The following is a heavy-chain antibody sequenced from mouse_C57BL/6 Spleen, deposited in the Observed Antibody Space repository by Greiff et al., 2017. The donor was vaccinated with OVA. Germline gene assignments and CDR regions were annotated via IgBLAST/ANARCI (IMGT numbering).Heavy chain of an antibody. J-gene: IGHJ3*01. Sequence: VKLQESGAELVKPGASVKMSCKASGYTFTSYWITWVKQRPGQGLEWIGDIYPGSGSTNYNEKFKSKATMTVDTTSSTAYMQLSSLTSEDSAVYYCARSYSNFAWFAYWGQGTLVTVSA. CDR3: ARSYSNFAWFAY. CDR1: GYTFTSYW. D-gene: IGHD2-5*01. V-gene: IGHV1-55*01. CDR2: IYPGSGST.